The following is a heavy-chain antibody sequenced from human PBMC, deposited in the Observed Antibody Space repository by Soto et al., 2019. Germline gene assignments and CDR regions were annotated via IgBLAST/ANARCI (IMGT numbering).Heavy chain of an antibody. CDR1: GGSISSYY. J-gene: IGHJ4*02. CDR2: IYYSGST. V-gene: IGHV4-59*08. D-gene: IGHD6-13*01. CDR3: ARSSRAYSSSWPFDF. Sequence: PSXTLSLTCIVSGGSISSYYWSWIRQSPGKGLEWIGYIYYSGSTNYNPSLKSRVTISVDTSKNQFSLKLSSVTAADTAVYYCARSSRAYSSSWPFDFWGQGTLVTVS.